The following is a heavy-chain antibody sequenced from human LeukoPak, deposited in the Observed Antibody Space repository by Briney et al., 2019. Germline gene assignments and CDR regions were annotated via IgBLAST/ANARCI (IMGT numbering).Heavy chain of an antibody. CDR3: AGDYSSSTY. D-gene: IGHD6-6*01. J-gene: IGHJ4*02. Sequence: GGSLRLSCAVSGFTFSTYWMSWVRQAPGKGLEWVANIKKDGSEKNYVDSVKGRFTISRDNAKNSLYLQMNNLRVEDTAAYYCAGDYSSSTYWGQGTLVTVSS. CDR2: IKKDGSEK. V-gene: IGHV3-7*01. CDR1: GFTFSTYW.